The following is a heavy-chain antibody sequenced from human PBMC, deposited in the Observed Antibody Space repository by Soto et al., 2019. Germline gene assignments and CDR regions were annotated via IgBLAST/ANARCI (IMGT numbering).Heavy chain of an antibody. CDR1: GFTVSSNY. V-gene: IGHV3-53*02. CDR3: ARGPLVLRLGDYYGMDV. D-gene: IGHD3-3*01. Sequence: VQLVETGGGLIQPGGSLRLSCAASGFTVSSNYMSWVRQAPGKGLEWVSVIYSGGSTYYADSVKGRFTISRDNSKNTLYLQMNSLRAEDTAVYYCARGPLVLRLGDYYGMDVWGQGTTVTVSS. J-gene: IGHJ6*02. CDR2: IYSGGST.